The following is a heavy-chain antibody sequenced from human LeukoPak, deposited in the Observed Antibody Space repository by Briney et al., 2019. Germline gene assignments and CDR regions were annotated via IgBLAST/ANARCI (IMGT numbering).Heavy chain of an antibody. Sequence: SETLSLTXTVSGGSIRSSSYYWGWIRQPPGKGLDWIGSIYYSGSTYYNPSLKSRVTISVDTSKNQFSLKLSSVTAADTAVYYCARLAYIVVVPAAIRVGYAFDIWGQGTMVTVSS. CDR1: GGSIRSSSYY. CDR2: IYYSGST. V-gene: IGHV4-39*01. CDR3: ARLAYIVVVPAAIRVGYAFDI. J-gene: IGHJ3*02. D-gene: IGHD2-2*01.